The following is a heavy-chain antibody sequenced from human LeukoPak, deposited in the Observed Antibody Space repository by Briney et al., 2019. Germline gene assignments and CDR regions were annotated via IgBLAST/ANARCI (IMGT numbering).Heavy chain of an antibody. V-gene: IGHV4-34*01. CDR1: GGSFSGYY. D-gene: IGHD3-9*01. CDR2: INHSGST. CDR3: ARDPDYDILSRSQYGMDV. Sequence: SETLSLTCAVYGGSFSGYYWSWIRQPPGKGLEWIGEINHSGSTNYNPSLKSRVTIPVDTSKNQFSLKLSSVTAADTAVYYCARDPDYDILSRSQYGMDVWGQGTTATVSS. J-gene: IGHJ6*02.